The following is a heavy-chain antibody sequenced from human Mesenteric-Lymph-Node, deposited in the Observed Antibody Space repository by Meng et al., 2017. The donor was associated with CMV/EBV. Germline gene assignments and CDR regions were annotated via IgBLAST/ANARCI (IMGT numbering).Heavy chain of an antibody. J-gene: IGHJ4*02. CDR1: GFSLSTGGMG. CDR2: IYWNDDK. D-gene: IGHD4-23*01. Sequence: SGPTLVKPTQTLTLTCTFSGFSLSTGGMGVAWIRQPPGKALEWLALIYWNDDKRYSPSLKSRLTITKDTSKNQVVLTMTNMDPVDTATYYCARGDYYGGEVDYWGQGTLVTVSS. CDR3: ARGDYYGGEVDY. V-gene: IGHV2-5*01.